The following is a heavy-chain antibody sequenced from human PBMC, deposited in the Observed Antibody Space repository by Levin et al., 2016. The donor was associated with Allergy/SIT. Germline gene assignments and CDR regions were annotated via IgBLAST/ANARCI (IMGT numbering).Heavy chain of an antibody. V-gene: IGHV4-34*01. CDR3: ARGYSYGYVGFRSWFDP. D-gene: IGHD5-18*01. CDR2: INHSGST. Sequence: WIRQPPGKGLEWIGEINHSGSTNYNPSLKSRVTISVDTSKNQFSLKLSSVTAADTAVYYCARGYSYGYVGFRSWFDPWGQGTLVTVSS. J-gene: IGHJ5*01.